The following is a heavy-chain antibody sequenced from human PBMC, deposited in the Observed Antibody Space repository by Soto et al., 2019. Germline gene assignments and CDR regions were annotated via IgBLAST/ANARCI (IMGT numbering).Heavy chain of an antibody. D-gene: IGHD3-22*01. CDR1: GGSISSSSYY. Sequence: PSETLSLTCTVSGGSISSSSYYWGWIRQPPGKGLEWIGSIYYSGSTYYNPSLKSRVTISVDTSKNQFSLKLSSVTAADTAVYYCATSDYYDSSGSPGRFDPWGQGTLVTVSS. V-gene: IGHV4-39*01. CDR2: IYYSGST. CDR3: ATSDYYDSSGSPGRFDP. J-gene: IGHJ5*02.